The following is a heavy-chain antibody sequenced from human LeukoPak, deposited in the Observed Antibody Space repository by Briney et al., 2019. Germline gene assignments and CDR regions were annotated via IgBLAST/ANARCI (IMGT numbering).Heavy chain of an antibody. CDR3: ARGGIRVGAFDI. V-gene: IGHV3-33*08. Sequence: GGSLRLSCAAPGFTFSAYTMNWVRQAPGKGLEWVAVIWYDGSNKYYADSVKGRFTISRDNSKNTLYLQMNSLRAEDTAVYYCARGGIRVGAFDIWGQGTMVTVSS. CDR2: IWYDGSNK. J-gene: IGHJ3*02. CDR1: GFTFSAYT.